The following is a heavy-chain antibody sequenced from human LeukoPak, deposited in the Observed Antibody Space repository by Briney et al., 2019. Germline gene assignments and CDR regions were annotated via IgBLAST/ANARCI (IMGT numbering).Heavy chain of an antibody. Sequence: GGSLRLSCTASGFTVSNNYMSWVRQAPGKGLEWVSISYSDTNTNYADSVKGRFTISRDTSQDTLSLQMNSLRAEDTAVYYCVRKNRDFNAAFDIWGQGTVVTVSA. CDR2: SYSDTNT. D-gene: IGHD1-14*01. CDR1: GFTVSNNY. V-gene: IGHV3-53*01. J-gene: IGHJ3*02. CDR3: VRKNRDFNAAFDI.